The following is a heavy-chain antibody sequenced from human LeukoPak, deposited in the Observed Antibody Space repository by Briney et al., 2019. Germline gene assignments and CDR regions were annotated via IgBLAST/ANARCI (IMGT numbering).Heavy chain of an antibody. CDR2: MNPNSGNT. CDR1: GYTFTSYD. J-gene: IGHJ6*03. Sequence: ASVKVSCKASGYTFTSYDINWVRQATGQGLEWMGWMNPNSGNTGYAQKFQGRVTMTRNTSISTAYMELSSLRSEDTAVYYCARVDTAFDDYYMDVWGKGTTVTVSS. D-gene: IGHD5-18*01. CDR3: ARVDTAFDDYYMDV. V-gene: IGHV1-8*01.